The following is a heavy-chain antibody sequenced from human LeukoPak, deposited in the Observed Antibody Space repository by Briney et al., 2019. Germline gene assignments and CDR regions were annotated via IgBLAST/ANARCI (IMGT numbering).Heavy chain of an antibody. J-gene: IGHJ4*02. Sequence: ASVKVSCKASGYTFSTYGITWVRQARGQGLEWMGWISGHQGNTKYAQNFQGRVTMTIDTSTSTAYMDLRSLRSDDTAIYFCARSDLATVTAGPFEYWGQGTLVAVSS. V-gene: IGHV1-18*01. D-gene: IGHD5-18*01. CDR2: ISGHQGNT. CDR3: ARSDLATVTAGPFEY. CDR1: GYTFSTYG.